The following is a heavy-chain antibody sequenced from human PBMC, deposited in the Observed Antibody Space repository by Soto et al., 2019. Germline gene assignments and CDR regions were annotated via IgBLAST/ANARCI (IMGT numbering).Heavy chain of an antibody. CDR1: GASISGFY. CDR2: IYATGTT. CDR3: VRDGTKTLRDWFDP. Sequence: QVQLQESGPGLVKPSETLSLTCTVSGASISGFYWSWIRKSAGKGLEWIGRIYATGTTDYNPSLKSRVMMSVDTPKKQFSLKLRSLTAADTAVYYCVRDGTKTLRDWFDPWGQGISVTVSS. V-gene: IGHV4-4*07. J-gene: IGHJ5*02. D-gene: IGHD1-1*01.